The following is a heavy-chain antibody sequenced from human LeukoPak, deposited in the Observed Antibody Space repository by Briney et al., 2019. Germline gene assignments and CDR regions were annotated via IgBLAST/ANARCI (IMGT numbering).Heavy chain of an antibody. Sequence: GGSLRLSCAASGFTFSSYAMSWVRQAPGKGLEWVSAISGSGGSTYYADSVKGRFTISRDNSKNTLYLQMNSLRAEDTAVYYCAKVGKGTDFWSGYYEYWGQGTLVTVSS. CDR3: AKVGKGTDFWSGYYEY. J-gene: IGHJ4*02. D-gene: IGHD3-3*01. CDR2: ISGSGGST. V-gene: IGHV3-23*01. CDR1: GFTFSSYA.